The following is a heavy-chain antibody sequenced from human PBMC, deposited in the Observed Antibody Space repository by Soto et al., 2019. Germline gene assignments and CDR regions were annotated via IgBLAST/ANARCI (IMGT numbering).Heavy chain of an antibody. CDR2: INAGNGNT. D-gene: IGHD3-10*02. V-gene: IGHV1-3*01. Sequence: VKVSCKASGYTFNSHAIHWVRPAPGQRPEWLGWINAGNGNTYYSEKFEGRVTFTRDTAATTVNMELTSLTSEDTAIYYCGRDQSGIGYYVDWFDPWGQGTLVNVSS. CDR3: GRDQSGIGYYVDWFDP. CDR1: GYTFNSHA. J-gene: IGHJ5*02.